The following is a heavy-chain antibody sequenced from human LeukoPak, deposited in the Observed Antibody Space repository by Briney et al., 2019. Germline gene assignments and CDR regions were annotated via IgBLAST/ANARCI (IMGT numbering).Heavy chain of an antibody. D-gene: IGHD3-3*01. Sequence: GASVKVSCKASGGTFSSYAISWVRQAPGQGLEWMGGIIPIFGTANYAQKFQGRVTITTDESTSTAYMELSSLRSEDTAVYYCASLTIFGVVIQYWYFDLWGRGTLVTVSS. V-gene: IGHV1-69*05. CDR2: IIPIFGTA. CDR3: ASLTIFGVVIQYWYFDL. CDR1: GGTFSSYA. J-gene: IGHJ2*01.